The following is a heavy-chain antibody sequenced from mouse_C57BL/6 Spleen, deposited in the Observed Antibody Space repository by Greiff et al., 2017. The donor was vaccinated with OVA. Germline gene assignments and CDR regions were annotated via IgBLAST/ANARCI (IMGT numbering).Heavy chain of an antibody. Sequence: VQLQQSGPELVKPGASVKIPCKASGYTFTDYNMDWVKQSHGKSLEWIGDINPNNGGTIYNQKFKGKATLTVDKSSSTTYMELRSLTSEDTAVYYCARRGDYDEGGAMDYWGQGTSVTVSS. D-gene: IGHD2-4*01. J-gene: IGHJ4*01. CDR3: ARRGDYDEGGAMDY. V-gene: IGHV1-18*01. CDR1: GYTFTDYN. CDR2: INPNNGGT.